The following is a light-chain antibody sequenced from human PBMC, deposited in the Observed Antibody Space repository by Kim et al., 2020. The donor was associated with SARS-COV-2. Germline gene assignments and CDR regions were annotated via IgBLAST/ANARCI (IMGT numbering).Light chain of an antibody. Sequence: ATINCKSSQSVLYSSNNKNYLAWYQQKPGQPPKLLIYWASTRESGVPDRFSGSGSGTDFTLTISSLHAEDVAVYYCQQYYSTPPTFGQGTKVDIK. CDR2: WAS. V-gene: IGKV4-1*01. CDR1: QSVLYSSNNKNY. J-gene: IGKJ1*01. CDR3: QQYYSTPPT.